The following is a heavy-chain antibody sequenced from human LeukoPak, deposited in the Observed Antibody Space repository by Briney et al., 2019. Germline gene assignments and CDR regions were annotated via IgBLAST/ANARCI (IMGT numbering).Heavy chain of an antibody. Sequence: GASVTVSCKASGYTFTSYDINWVRQATGQGLEWMGWMNPNSGNTGYAQKFQGRVTITRNTSISTAYMELSSLRSEDTAVYYCARGPRYEGIDYWGQGTLVTVSS. CDR2: MNPNSGNT. V-gene: IGHV1-8*03. D-gene: IGHD5-12*01. CDR1: GYTFTSYD. J-gene: IGHJ4*02. CDR3: ARGPRYEGIDY.